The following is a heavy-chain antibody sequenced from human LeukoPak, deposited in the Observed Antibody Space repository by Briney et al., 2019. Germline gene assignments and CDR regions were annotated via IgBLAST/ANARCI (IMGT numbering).Heavy chain of an antibody. V-gene: IGHV3-7*01. CDR2: IKQDGSEK. CDR3: AREEGGYYDSSGNWNDY. D-gene: IGHD3-22*01. CDR1: GFTFSSYW. Sequence: PGGSLRLSCAASGFTFSSYWMSWVRQAPGKGLEWVANIKQDGSEKYYVDSVKGRFTISRDNAKNSLYLQMNSLRAEDTAVYYCAREEGGYYDSSGNWNDYWGQGTLVTVSS. J-gene: IGHJ4*02.